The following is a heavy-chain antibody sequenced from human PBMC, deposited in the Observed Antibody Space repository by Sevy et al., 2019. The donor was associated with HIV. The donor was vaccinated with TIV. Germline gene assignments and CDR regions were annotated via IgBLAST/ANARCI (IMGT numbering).Heavy chain of an antibody. J-gene: IGHJ6*02. D-gene: IGHD6-13*01. CDR1: GFTFDDYA. Sequence: GGSLRLSCAVSGFTFDDYAMHWVRRAPGKGLEWVSRRSWDGGSTYYADSVKGRFTISRDNSKNSLYLQMNSLRAEDTALYYCAKPYRIAVAGDYYYSGMDVWGQGTTVTVSS. V-gene: IGHV3-43D*03. CDR3: AKPYRIAVAGDYYYSGMDV. CDR2: RSWDGGST.